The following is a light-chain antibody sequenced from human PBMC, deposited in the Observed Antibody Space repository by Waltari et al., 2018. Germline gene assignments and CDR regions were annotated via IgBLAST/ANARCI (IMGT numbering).Light chain of an antibody. Sequence: DIQMTQSPSTLSASVGDRVTITCRASQSLSSWLAWYQQKPGKAPKPLIYKASSLESGVPSRFSGSGSETEFTLTISSLQPDDFATYYCQQYKSYPLTFGGGTKVEIK. CDR1: QSLSSW. V-gene: IGKV1-5*03. J-gene: IGKJ4*01. CDR3: QQYKSYPLT. CDR2: KAS.